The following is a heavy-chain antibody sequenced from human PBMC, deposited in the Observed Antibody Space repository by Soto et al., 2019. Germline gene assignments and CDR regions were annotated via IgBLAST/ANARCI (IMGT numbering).Heavy chain of an antibody. CDR2: ISGSGGST. CDR3: AKSNPNYGDYEGWFDP. J-gene: IGHJ5*02. CDR1: GFTFSSYA. V-gene: IGHV3-23*01. Sequence: EVQLLESGGGLVQPGGSLRLSCAASGFTFSSYAMSWVRQAPGKGLEWVSAISGSGGSTYYADSVKGRFTISRDNSKNTLYLQMNSLRAADTAVYYCAKSNPNYGDYEGWFDPWGQGTLVTVSS. D-gene: IGHD4-17*01.